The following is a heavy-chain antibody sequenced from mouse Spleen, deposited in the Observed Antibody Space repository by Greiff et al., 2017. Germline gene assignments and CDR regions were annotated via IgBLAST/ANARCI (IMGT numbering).Heavy chain of an antibody. V-gene: IGHV1-50*01. CDR2: IDPYDSYT. D-gene: IGHD1-1*01. CDR3: ARGSYYGSSPCWYFDV. CDR1: GYTFTSYW. J-gene: IGHJ1*01. Sequence: QVQLQQPGAELVKPGASVKLSCKASGYTFTSYWMQWVKQRPGQGLEWIGEIDPYDSYTNYNQKFKGKATLTVDTSSSTAYMQLGSLTSEDSAVYYCARGSYYGSSPCWYFDVWGAGTTVTVSS.